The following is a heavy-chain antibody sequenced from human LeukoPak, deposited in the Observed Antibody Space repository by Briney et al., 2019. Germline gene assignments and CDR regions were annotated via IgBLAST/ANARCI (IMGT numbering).Heavy chain of an antibody. J-gene: IGHJ4*02. V-gene: IGHV3-23*01. CDR1: GFTFSSYA. D-gene: IGHD5-18*01. CDR2: IIASGGST. Sequence: TGGSLRLSCAASGFTFSSYAMSWVRQAPGKGLEWVSAIIASGGSTYYADSVKGRFTVSRDNSKNTLYLQMNSLRAEDTAVYYCAKDHLQDTAMVGSLDYWGQGTLVTVSS. CDR3: AKDHLQDTAMVGSLDY.